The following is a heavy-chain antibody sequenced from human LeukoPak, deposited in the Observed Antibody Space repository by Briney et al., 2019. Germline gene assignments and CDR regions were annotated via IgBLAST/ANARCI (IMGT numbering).Heavy chain of an antibody. D-gene: IGHD6-13*01. Sequence: GGSLRLSCEGSGFPFGSYVMSWVRQAPGKGLEWIAYINHNAEMIFYPDFVKGRFTISRENSKNTLYLQMNSLRAEDTAVYYCAKQEDYSSSWNYWGQGTLVTVSS. V-gene: IGHV3-23*01. J-gene: IGHJ4*02. CDR2: INHNAEMI. CDR3: AKQEDYSSSWNY. CDR1: GFPFGSYV.